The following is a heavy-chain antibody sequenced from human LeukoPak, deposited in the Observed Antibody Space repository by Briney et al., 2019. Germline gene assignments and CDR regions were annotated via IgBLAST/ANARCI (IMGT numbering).Heavy chain of an antibody. CDR3: AKAHLLQQLVGGTYYYYYYMDV. J-gene: IGHJ6*03. CDR1: GFTFSNAW. D-gene: IGHD6-6*01. Sequence: GGSLRLSCAASGFTFSNAWMSWVRQAPGKGLEWVSAISGSGGSTYYADSVKGRFTISRDNSKNTLYLQMNSLRAEDTAVYYCAKAHLLQQLVGGTYYYYYYMDVWGKGTTVTVSS. CDR2: ISGSGGST. V-gene: IGHV3-23*01.